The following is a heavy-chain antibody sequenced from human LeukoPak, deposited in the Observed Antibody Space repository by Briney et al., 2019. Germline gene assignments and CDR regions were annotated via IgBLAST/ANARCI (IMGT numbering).Heavy chain of an antibody. Sequence: SETLSLTCTVSGGSIGSYYWSWIRQPPGKGLEWIGYIYYSGSTNYNPSLKSRVTISVDTSKNQFSLKLRSVTAADTAVYYCARAHKLNAFDIWGQGTMVTVSS. J-gene: IGHJ3*02. V-gene: IGHV4-59*01. CDR2: IYYSGST. CDR3: ARAHKLNAFDI. D-gene: IGHD1-1*01. CDR1: GGSIGSYY.